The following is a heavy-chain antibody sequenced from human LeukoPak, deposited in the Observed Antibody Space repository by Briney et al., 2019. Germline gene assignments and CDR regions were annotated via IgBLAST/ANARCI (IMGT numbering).Heavy chain of an antibody. Sequence: PSETLSLTCAVYGGSFSGYYWSWIRQPPGKGLEWIGEINHSGSTNYNPSLKSRVTISVDTSKNQFSLKLSSVTAADTAVYYCARGPVLRFLEWLSNYYYGMDVWGQGTTVTVSS. V-gene: IGHV4-34*01. CDR1: GGSFSGYY. CDR2: INHSGST. J-gene: IGHJ6*02. CDR3: ARGPVLRFLEWLSNYYYGMDV. D-gene: IGHD3-3*01.